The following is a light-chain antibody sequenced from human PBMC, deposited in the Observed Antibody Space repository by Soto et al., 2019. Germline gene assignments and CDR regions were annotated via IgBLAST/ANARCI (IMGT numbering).Light chain of an antibody. CDR2: YAY. CDR1: QDVSSY. Sequence: DIQLTQSPSFLSASVGDRVTITCRASQDVSSYLAWYQQKPGKAPNLLIYYAYTLQSGVPSRFSGSGSGTEFTLTISSLQPEDFATYYCQQLNSYVFTFGPGTKVDLK. V-gene: IGKV1-9*01. CDR3: QQLNSYVFT. J-gene: IGKJ3*01.